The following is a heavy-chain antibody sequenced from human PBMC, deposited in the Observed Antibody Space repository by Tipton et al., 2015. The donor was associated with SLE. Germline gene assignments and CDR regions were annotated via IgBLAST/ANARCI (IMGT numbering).Heavy chain of an antibody. J-gene: IGHJ4*02. V-gene: IGHV3-33*01. Sequence: SGFIFSNYGMHWVRQAPGKGLEWVAVIWYDGSNKYYADSVQGRFTISRDNSKSTLYLQMNSLRAEDTAVYYCAAWGAAPLGFDYWGQGTLVTVSS. CDR3: AAWGAAPLGFDY. CDR2: IWYDGSNK. D-gene: IGHD6-13*01. CDR1: GFIFSNYG.